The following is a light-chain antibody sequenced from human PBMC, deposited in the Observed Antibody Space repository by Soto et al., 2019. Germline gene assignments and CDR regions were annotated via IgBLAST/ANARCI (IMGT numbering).Light chain of an antibody. CDR1: QSVSSDS. V-gene: IGKV3-20*01. Sequence: EIVLTPSPGTLSLSPGERATLSCRASQSVSSDSLAWYQQQPGQAPRLLIYSTSNRATGIPDRFSGSGSGTDFTLTISRLEPEDFAVYYCQQYGSSPRTFGQGTKVDIK. J-gene: IGKJ1*01. CDR2: STS. CDR3: QQYGSSPRT.